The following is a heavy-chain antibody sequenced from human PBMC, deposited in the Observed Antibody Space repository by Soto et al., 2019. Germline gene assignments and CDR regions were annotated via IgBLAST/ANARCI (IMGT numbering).Heavy chain of an antibody. Sequence: QVQLVQSGAEVKKPGASVKVSCKASGYTFTSYAMHWVRQAPGQRLEWMGWINAGNGNTKYSQKFQGRGTITRDTSASTAYMELSSLRSEDTAVYYCARGAKTYCSGGSCPDAFDIWGQGTMVTVSS. V-gene: IGHV1-3*01. D-gene: IGHD2-15*01. J-gene: IGHJ3*02. CDR3: ARGAKTYCSGGSCPDAFDI. CDR2: INAGNGNT. CDR1: GYTFTSYA.